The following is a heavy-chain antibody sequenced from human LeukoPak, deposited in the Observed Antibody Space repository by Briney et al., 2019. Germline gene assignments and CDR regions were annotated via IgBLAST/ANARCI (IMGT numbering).Heavy chain of an antibody. V-gene: IGHV3-30*18. CDR1: GFTFSSYG. J-gene: IGHJ4*02. Sequence: GGSLRLSCAASGFTFSSYGMHWVRQAPGKGLEWVAVISYDGSNKYYADSVKGRFTIPRDNSKNTLYLQMNSLRAEDTAVYYCAKTRGIVVVPAAIDYWGQGTLVTVSS. D-gene: IGHD2-2*01. CDR3: AKTRGIVVVPAAIDY. CDR2: ISYDGSNK.